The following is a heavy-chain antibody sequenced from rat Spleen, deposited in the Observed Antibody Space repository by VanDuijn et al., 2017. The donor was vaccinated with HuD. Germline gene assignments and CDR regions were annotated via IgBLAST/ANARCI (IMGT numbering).Heavy chain of an antibody. J-gene: IGHJ4*01. D-gene: IGHD1-2*01. CDR3: AMSGYYSSYTRLMDA. Sequence: EVQLVETGGGLVQPGRSLKLSCVASGFTFSSYWMYWIRQSPGKGLEWVSSINIDGGSTFYADSVKGRLTISRDNAENTVYLHMNSLRSEDTAKNYCAMSGYYSSYTRLMDAWGQGASVTVSS. V-gene: IGHV5-58*01. CDR2: INIDGGST. CDR1: GFTFSSYW.